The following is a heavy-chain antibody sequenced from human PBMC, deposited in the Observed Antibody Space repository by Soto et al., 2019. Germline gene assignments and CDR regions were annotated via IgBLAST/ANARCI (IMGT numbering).Heavy chain of an antibody. CDR3: ARVTGEVSDFWSGYYGLCYFMDV. CDR2: INWNGGST. J-gene: IGHJ6*03. V-gene: IGHV3-20*01. Sequence: PGGSQRVWYRVSGLKIVDLGMSWVRQTQRKGLEWVSGINWNGGSTGYADSVKGRFTISRDNAKNSLYLQMNSLRAEDTALYHCARVTGEVSDFWSGYYGLCYFMDVWGKGTTVTVSS. CDR1: GLKIVDLG. D-gene: IGHD3-3*01.